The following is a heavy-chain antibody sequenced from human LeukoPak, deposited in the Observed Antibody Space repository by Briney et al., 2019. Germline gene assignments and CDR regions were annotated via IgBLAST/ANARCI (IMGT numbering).Heavy chain of an antibody. D-gene: IGHD6-19*01. CDR3: ARGVAGGDY. CDR2: ISGSSSI. V-gene: IGHV3-69-1*01. Sequence: SGGSLRLSCAAPGFTFSNYNMNWVRQAPGKGLEWVAYISGSSSIYYADSLKGRFTVSRDNAKNLLYLQMNSLRAEDTAVYYCARGVAGGDYWGQGTLVTVSS. CDR1: GFTFSNYN. J-gene: IGHJ4*02.